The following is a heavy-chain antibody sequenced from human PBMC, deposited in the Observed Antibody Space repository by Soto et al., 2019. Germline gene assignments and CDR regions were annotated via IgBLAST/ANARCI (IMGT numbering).Heavy chain of an antibody. CDR3: AQAAAGSYGMDV. J-gene: IGHJ6*02. CDR1: GGTFGSYV. V-gene: IGHV1-69*13. CDR2: IIPLFGRP. D-gene: IGHD2-15*01. Sequence: ASVKVSCKASGGTFGSYVFNWVRQAPGQGLEWMGGIIPLFGRPNYAQKFQGRVTITADESTSTAYMELSSLRSEDTAVYYCAQAAAGSYGMDVWGQGTTVTVSS.